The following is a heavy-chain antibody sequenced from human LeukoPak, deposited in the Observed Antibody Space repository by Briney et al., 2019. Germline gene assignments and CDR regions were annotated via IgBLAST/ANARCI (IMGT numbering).Heavy chain of an antibody. J-gene: IGHJ4*02. CDR3: ASLDRGGY. CDR1: GGSISSSSYY. D-gene: IGHD2-15*01. Sequence: SETLSLTCTVSGGSISSSSYYWGWIRQPPGKGLEWIGSIYYSGSTYYNPSLKSRVTISVDTSKNQFSLKLSSVTAADTAVYYCASLDRGGYWGQGTLVTVSS. V-gene: IGHV4-39*01. CDR2: IYYSGST.